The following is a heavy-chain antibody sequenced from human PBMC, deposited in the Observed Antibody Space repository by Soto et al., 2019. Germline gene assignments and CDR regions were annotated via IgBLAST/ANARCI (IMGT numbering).Heavy chain of an antibody. J-gene: IGHJ4*02. CDR1: GFTFSSYG. D-gene: IGHD6-13*01. CDR3: ARGVSAAGKGFDY. CDR2: ISYDGSNK. Sequence: QVQLVESGGGVVQPGRSLRLSCAASGFTFSSYGMHWVRQAPGKGLEWVAVISYDGSNKYYADSVKGRFTISRDNSKNTLYLQMNSLRAEDTAVYYCARGVSAAGKGFDYWGQGTLVTVSS. V-gene: IGHV3-30*03.